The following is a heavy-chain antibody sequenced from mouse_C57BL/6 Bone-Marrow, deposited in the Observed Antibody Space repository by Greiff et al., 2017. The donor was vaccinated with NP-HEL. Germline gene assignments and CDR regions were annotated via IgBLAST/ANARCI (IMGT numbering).Heavy chain of an antibody. CDR2: ISDGGSYT. D-gene: IGHD1-1*01. V-gene: IGHV5-4*01. CDR3: AREGPYYGSSPYYFDY. Sequence: EVQVVESGGGLVKPGGSLKLSCAASGFTFSSYAMSWVRQTPEKRLEWVATISDGGSYTYYPDNVKGRFTISRDNAKNNLYLQMSHLKSEDTAMYYCAREGPYYGSSPYYFDYWGQGTTLTVSS. J-gene: IGHJ2*01. CDR1: GFTFSSYA.